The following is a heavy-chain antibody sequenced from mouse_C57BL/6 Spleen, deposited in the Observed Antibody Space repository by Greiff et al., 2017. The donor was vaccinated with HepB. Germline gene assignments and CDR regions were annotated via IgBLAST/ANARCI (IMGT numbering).Heavy chain of an antibody. Sequence: EVQVVESGPGMVKPSQSLSLTCTVTGYSITSGYDWHWIRHFPGNKLEWMGYISYSGSTNYNPSLKSRISITHDTSKNHFFLKLNSVTTEDTATYYCAREGDYYGSFDYWGQGTTLTVSS. J-gene: IGHJ2*01. CDR1: GYSITSGYD. V-gene: IGHV3-1*01. D-gene: IGHD1-1*01. CDR2: ISYSGST. CDR3: AREGDYYGSFDY.